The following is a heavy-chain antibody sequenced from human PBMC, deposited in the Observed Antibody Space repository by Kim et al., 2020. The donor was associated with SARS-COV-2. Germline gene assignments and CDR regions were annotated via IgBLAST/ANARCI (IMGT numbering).Heavy chain of an antibody. D-gene: IGHD3-10*01. CDR2: IYPGDSDT. V-gene: IGHV5-51*06. J-gene: IGHJ5*02. CDR1: GYTFIDYW. CDR3: ARVFGSGIGAGLDP. Sequence: GESLKISCKGSGYTFIDYWIDWVRQMPGKGLEWMGVIYPGDSDTRYSPSFQGQITISNDKSISTAYLQWKSLQAFDTAIYYCARVFGSGIGAGLDPWGQGTVVTVAS.